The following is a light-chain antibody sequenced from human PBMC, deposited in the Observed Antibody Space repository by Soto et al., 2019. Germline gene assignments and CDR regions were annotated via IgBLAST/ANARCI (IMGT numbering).Light chain of an antibody. CDR1: QTISNY. CDR2: DAS. J-gene: IGKJ1*01. Sequence: DIQMTQSPSSLSASVGDRVTITCRASQTISNYLNWYQQKPGKAPKLLIFDASSLESGVPSRFSGSGSGTEFTLTISRLEPEDFAVYYCQQYVSSPWAFGQGTKVDIK. V-gene: IGKV1-39*01. CDR3: QQYVSSPWA.